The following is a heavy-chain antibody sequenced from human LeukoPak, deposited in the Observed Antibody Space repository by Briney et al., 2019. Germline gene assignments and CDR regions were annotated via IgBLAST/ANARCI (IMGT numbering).Heavy chain of an antibody. V-gene: IGHV3-21*01. Sequence: GGSLRLSCAASGFTFSSYSMNWVRQAPGKGLEWVSSISSSSYIYYADSVKGRFTISRDNAKNSLYLQMNSLRAEDTAVYYCARGKDYYDSSGHEIFDYWGQGTLVTVSS. CDR1: GFTFSSYS. J-gene: IGHJ4*02. D-gene: IGHD3-22*01. CDR2: ISSSSYI. CDR3: ARGKDYYDSSGHEIFDY.